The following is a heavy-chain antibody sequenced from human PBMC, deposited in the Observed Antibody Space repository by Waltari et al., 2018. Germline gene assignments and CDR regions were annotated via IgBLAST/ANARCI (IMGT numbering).Heavy chain of an antibody. V-gene: IGHV3-30*02. CDR3: AKAGVGATIRDAFDI. D-gene: IGHD1-26*01. CDR2: IRYDGSNK. CDR1: GFNFSRYG. J-gene: IGHJ3*02. Sequence: QVQLVASGGGVVQPGGSLKTSCQASGFNFSRYGMHWVRQAQGKGLGGVAFIRYDGSNKYYADSVKGRFTISRDKSKNTLYLQMNSLRAEDTAVYYCAKAGVGATIRDAFDIWGQGTMVTVSS.